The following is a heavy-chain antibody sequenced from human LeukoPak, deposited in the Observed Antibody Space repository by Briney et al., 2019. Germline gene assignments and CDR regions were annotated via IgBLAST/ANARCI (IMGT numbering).Heavy chain of an antibody. Sequence: ASVKVSCKASGYTFTSYYMHWVRQAPGQGLEWMGIINPSGGSTSYAQKFQGRVTMTRDMSTSTVYMELSSLRSEDTAVYYCARARYFDWPRNYWGQGALVTVSS. J-gene: IGHJ4*02. D-gene: IGHD3-9*01. CDR1: GYTFTSYY. CDR3: ARARYFDWPRNY. V-gene: IGHV1-46*01. CDR2: INPSGGST.